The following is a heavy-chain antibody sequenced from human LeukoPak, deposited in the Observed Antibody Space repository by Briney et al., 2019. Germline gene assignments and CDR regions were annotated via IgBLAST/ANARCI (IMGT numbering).Heavy chain of an antibody. D-gene: IGHD6-13*01. Sequence: SVKVSCKTSGGNISSYAFSWMRQPPAQEIEWMGRIIPILGIANYAQKFQGRVTITADKSTSTAYMELSSLRSEDTDVYYCARVAGYSSSGLGYWGQGTLVTVSS. J-gene: IGHJ4*02. CDR3: ARVAGYSSSGLGY. CDR2: IIPILGIA. CDR1: GGNISSYA. V-gene: IGHV1-69*04.